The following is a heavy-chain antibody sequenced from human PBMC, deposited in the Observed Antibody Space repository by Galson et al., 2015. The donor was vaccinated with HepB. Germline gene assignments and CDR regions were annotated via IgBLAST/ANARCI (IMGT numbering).Heavy chain of an antibody. J-gene: IGHJ6*02. CDR3: AKAGYSSSWPPQDVTDSYYYGMDV. D-gene: IGHD6-13*01. V-gene: IGHV3-23*01. CDR1: GFTFSSYA. CDR2: ISGSGGST. Sequence: SLRLSCAASGFTFSSYAMSWVRQAPGKGLEWVSAISGSGGSTYYADSVKGRFTISRDNSKNTLYLQMNSLRAEDTAVYYCAKAGYSSSWPPQDVTDSYYYGMDVWGQGTTVTVSS.